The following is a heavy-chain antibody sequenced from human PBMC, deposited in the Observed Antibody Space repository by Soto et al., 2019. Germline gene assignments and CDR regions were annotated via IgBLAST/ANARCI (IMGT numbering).Heavy chain of an antibody. J-gene: IGHJ4*02. CDR2: ISPMFGKA. CDR1: GGTFNNYA. D-gene: IGHD2-2*01. CDR3: AREVEVHTPVSGF. Sequence: QVQLVQSGAEVKRPGSSVKVSCEASGGTFNNYAINWVRQAPGQGLEWMGDISPMFGKANYAQKFQGRVKISADDSTATAYLELSSLRSEDTALYYCAREVEVHTPVSGFWGQGSLVTVSS. V-gene: IGHV1-69*01.